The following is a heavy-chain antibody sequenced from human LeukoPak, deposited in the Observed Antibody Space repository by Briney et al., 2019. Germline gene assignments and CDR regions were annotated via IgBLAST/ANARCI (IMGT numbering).Heavy chain of an antibody. D-gene: IGHD5-18*01. CDR3: ARVHQPRIQLWLPLDY. CDR1: GFTVSSNY. V-gene: IGHV3-66*02. Sequence: SGGSLRLSCAASGFTVSSNYMTWVRQAPGKGLEWVSAIDSGGYTYHADSVKGRFTISRDNSKNTLYLQMNSLRAEDTAVYYCARVHQPRIQLWLPLDYWGQGTLVTVSS. CDR2: IDSGGYT. J-gene: IGHJ4*02.